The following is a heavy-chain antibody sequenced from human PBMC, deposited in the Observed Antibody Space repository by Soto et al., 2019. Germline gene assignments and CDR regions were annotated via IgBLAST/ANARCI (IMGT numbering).Heavy chain of an antibody. CDR1: GGTINSGGDY. V-gene: IGHV4-31*03. Sequence: PSETLSVTCTVSGGTINSGGDYWSWISQHPGKGLEWIGYIYYSGSTYYNPSLKSRVTISVDTSNNQFSLKLSSVTAADTAVYYCARIRYYDILTGYYHFDYWGQGTLVTVSS. J-gene: IGHJ4*02. CDR2: IYYSGST. CDR3: ARIRYYDILTGYYHFDY. D-gene: IGHD3-9*01.